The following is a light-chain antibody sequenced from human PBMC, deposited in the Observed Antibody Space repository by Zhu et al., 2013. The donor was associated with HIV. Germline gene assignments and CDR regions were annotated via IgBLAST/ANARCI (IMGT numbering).Light chain of an antibody. CDR3: QQYYSPPIT. CDR2: WAS. CDR1: QSVLYSSNNKNY. V-gene: IGKV4-1*01. Sequence: DIVMTQSPDSLAVSLGERATINCKSSQSVLYSSNNKNYLAWYQQKVGQPPKLLIYWASTRESGVPDRFSGSGSGTDFTLTISSLQSEDVAVYYCQQYYSPPITFGQGTRLV. J-gene: IGKJ5*01.